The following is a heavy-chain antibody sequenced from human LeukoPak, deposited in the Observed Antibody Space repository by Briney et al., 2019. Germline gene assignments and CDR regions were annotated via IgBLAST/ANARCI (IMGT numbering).Heavy chain of an antibody. CDR1: GFTFSSYG. V-gene: IGHV3-33*01. CDR3: AREAAYCGGDCSIDY. D-gene: IGHD2-21*02. J-gene: IGHJ4*02. Sequence: GGSLRLSCAASGFTFSSYGMHWVRQAPGKGLEWVAVILYEGSNKYYADSVKGRFTISRDNSKNTLYLQMNSLRAEVKAVYYCAREAAYCGGDCSIDYWGQGTLVTVSS. CDR2: ILYEGSNK.